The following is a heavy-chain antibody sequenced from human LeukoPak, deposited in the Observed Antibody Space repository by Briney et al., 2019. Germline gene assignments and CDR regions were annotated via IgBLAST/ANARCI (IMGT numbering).Heavy chain of an antibody. CDR2: ISTYNGNT. V-gene: IGHV1-18*01. J-gene: IGHJ6*01. CDR1: GYTFTSYG. CDR3: GSFYYYGMDV. Sequence: ASVKVSCNASGYTFTSYGISWVRQAPGQGLEWMGWISTYNGNTNYAKKLQGRVTMTTDTSTSTAYMELRSLRSDATAVYYCGSFYYYGMDVWGEGTTVTVSS.